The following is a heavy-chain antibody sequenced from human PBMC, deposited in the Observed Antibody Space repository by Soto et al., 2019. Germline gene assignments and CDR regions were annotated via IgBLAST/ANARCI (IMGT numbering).Heavy chain of an antibody. V-gene: IGHV3-23*01. CDR2: ISGSGGST. CDR3: AKTASSGGGVDE. J-gene: IGHJ4*02. CDR1: GFTLSSYA. D-gene: IGHD3-16*01. Sequence: PVESLRLSCAASGFTLSSYAMSWVRQAPGKGLEWVSAISGSGGSTYYADSVKGRFTISRDNSKNTLYLQMNSLRAEDTAVYYWAKTASSGGGVDEWGEGNLVTV.